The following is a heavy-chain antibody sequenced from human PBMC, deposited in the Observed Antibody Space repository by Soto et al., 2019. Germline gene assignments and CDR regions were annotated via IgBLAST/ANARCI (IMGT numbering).Heavy chain of an antibody. CDR2: IKSKAGGGAI. CDR3: TPEGNSGGVVVAFHF. Sequence: EVQLVESGGGLVKPGGSLRLSCAASGFTFSDAWMNWVRQAPGKGLEWVGRIKSKAGGGAIDYAAPVKGRLTISRDDSKDTRNLQITALKTEDTPLNYCTPEGNSGGVVVAFHFWGQGTMITVSS. J-gene: IGHJ3*01. D-gene: IGHD1-7*01. V-gene: IGHV3-15*07. CDR1: GFTFSDAW.